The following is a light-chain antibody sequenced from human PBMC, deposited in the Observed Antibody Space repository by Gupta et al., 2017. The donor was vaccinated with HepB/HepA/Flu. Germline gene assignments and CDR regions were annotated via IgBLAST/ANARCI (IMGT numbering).Light chain of an antibody. V-gene: IGLV2-11*01. Sequence: QSALTQPRSVSGSPGPSVPISCTGTSSDVGGYNYVSWYQQHPGKAPKLMIYDFSKRPSGVPDRFSGSKSGNTASLTISGLQAEDEADYYCCSYAGSYTSLFGGGTKLTVL. CDR3: CSYAGSYTSL. CDR2: DFS. CDR1: SSDVGGYNY. J-gene: IGLJ2*01.